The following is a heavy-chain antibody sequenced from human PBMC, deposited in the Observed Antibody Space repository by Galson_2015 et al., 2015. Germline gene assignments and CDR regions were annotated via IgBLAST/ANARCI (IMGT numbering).Heavy chain of an antibody. V-gene: IGHV4-30-2*01. CDR1: GGSISSGGYS. Sequence: TLSLTCAVSGGSISSGGYSWSWIRQPPGKGLEWIGYIYHSGSTYYNPSLKSRVTISVDRSKNQISLKLSSVTAADTAVYYCARWLWFGGYFDYWGQGTLVTVSS. CDR2: IYHSGST. CDR3: ARWLWFGGYFDY. D-gene: IGHD3-10*01. J-gene: IGHJ4*02.